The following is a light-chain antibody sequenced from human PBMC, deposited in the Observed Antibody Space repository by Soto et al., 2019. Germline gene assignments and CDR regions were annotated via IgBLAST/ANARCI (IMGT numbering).Light chain of an antibody. CDR1: QSFRGL. V-gene: IGKV3-11*01. CDR2: DAY. J-gene: IGKJ5*01. Sequence: EVVLTQSPVTLSLSPGARATLSCRASQSFRGLLAWYQQKPGQAPRLLIYDAYNRATGIPPRFSGSGSGTDFTLTISSLEPEDSAVYYCQQRHMWPITCGQGTRLEIK. CDR3: QQRHMWPIT.